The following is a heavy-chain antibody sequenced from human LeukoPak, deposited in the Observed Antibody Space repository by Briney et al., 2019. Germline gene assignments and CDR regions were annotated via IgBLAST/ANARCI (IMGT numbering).Heavy chain of an antibody. J-gene: IGHJ4*02. D-gene: IGHD6-19*01. CDR3: AKDLGQWLVPHYFDY. CDR2: ISYDGSNK. Sequence: PGRSLRLSRAASGFTFSSYGMHWVRQAPGKGLEWVAVISYDGSNKYYADSVKGRFTISRDNSKNTLYLQTNSLRAEDTAVYYCAKDLGQWLVPHYFDYWGQGTLVTVSS. CDR1: GFTFSSYG. V-gene: IGHV3-30*18.